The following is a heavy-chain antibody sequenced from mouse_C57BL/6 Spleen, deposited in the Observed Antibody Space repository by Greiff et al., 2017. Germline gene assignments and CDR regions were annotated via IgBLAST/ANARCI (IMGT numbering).Heavy chain of an antibody. J-gene: IGHJ1*03. V-gene: IGHV1-64*01. D-gene: IGHD1-1*01. Sequence: QVQLQQPGADLVKPGDSLKLSCKASGYTFTSYWMPWVRQTPGQGLEWIGMIHPNSGSTNYNAKFKSKATLTVDKVSSTTYMQHSSLTSKDSAVYYCAHLRYPEYFDVWGTGTTVTVSS. CDR2: IHPNSGST. CDR3: AHLRYPEYFDV. CDR1: GYTFTSYW.